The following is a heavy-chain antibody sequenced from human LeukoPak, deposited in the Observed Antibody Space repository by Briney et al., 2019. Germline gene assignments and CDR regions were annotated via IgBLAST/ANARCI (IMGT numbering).Heavy chain of an antibody. Sequence: PGGSMRLSCAAPGFTFSSYSMNWVRQAPGKGLEWVSSISSSSSYIYYADSVKGRFTISRDNAKNSLYLQMNSLRAEDTAVYYCARASSGYYFDAFDIWGQGTMVTVSS. J-gene: IGHJ3*02. V-gene: IGHV3-21*01. CDR1: GFTFSSYS. D-gene: IGHD3-22*01. CDR3: ARASSGYYFDAFDI. CDR2: ISSSSSYI.